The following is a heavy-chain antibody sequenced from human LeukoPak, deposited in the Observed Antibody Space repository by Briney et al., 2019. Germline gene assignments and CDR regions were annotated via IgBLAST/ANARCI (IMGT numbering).Heavy chain of an antibody. V-gene: IGHV3-30-3*01. D-gene: IGHD5-18*01. CDR2: ISYDGVDK. CDR1: QFIFNNYA. Sequence: GGSLRLSCAASQFIFNNYAMSWVRQAPGKGLGCVASISYDGVDKYYADSLKDRFTMSRDNSKNSIYLQMNSLRVEDTAMYYCAKDVDTVMDWANDAFDVWGQGTMVIVSS. CDR3: AKDVDTVMDWANDAFDV. J-gene: IGHJ3*01.